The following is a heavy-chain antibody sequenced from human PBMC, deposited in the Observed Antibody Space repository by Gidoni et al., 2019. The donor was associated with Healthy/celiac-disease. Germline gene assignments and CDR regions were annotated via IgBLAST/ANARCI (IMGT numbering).Heavy chain of an antibody. D-gene: IGHD6-6*01. CDR2: IIPIFGTA. Sequence: VQLVQSGAEVKTPGSTVKVPCKASGGTFSSSAISWVRQAPGQGLEWRGGIIPIFGTANYAQKFQGRFTITADESTSTAYMELSSLRSEDTAVYYCARDFIAARGEFDYWGQGTLVTVSS. J-gene: IGHJ4*02. V-gene: IGHV1-69*01. CDR1: GGTFSSSA. CDR3: ARDFIAARGEFDY.